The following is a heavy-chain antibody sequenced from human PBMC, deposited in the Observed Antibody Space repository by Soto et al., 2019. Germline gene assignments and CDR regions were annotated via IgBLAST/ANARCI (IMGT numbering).Heavy chain of an antibody. D-gene: IGHD3-10*01. CDR1: GFTCSSYA. CDR2: ISGSGGAT. V-gene: IGHV3-23*01. Sequence: EVQLLESGGGLVQPGGSLSLSCAASGFTCSSYAMRWVRQTQGKGLEWVAGISGSGGATYYADAVKGRLTISRDNSKNTLYRRTNSVGAEGTVAYDWAKYLGPPVRSHYPSRYVDFWDRCTLVSVSS. J-gene: IGHJ2*01. CDR3: AKYLGPPVRSHYPSRYVDF.